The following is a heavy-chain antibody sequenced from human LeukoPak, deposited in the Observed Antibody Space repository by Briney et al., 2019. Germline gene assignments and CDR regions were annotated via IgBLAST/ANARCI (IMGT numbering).Heavy chain of an antibody. V-gene: IGHV1-8*01. CDR2: MNPNSGNT. CDR3: ARAHSERGGSYGY. J-gene: IGHJ4*02. D-gene: IGHD1-26*01. Sequence: ASVKVSCKASGYTFTSYDINWVRQATGQGLEWMGWMNPNSGNTGYAQKFQGRVTMTRNTSISTAYMELSSLRSEDMAVYYCARAHSERGGSYGYWGQGTLVTVSS. CDR1: GYTFTSYD.